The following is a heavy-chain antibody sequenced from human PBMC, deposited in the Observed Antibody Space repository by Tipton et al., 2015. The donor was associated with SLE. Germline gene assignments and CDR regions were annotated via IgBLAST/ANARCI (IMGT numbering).Heavy chain of an antibody. CDR3: AKGGTKAFDY. Sequence: SLRLSCAASGFTFSSYAMSWVRQAPGKGLEWVSGLSGRGGITYQADSVKGRFTISRDNSKNTLYLQMNSLRAEDTAVYYCAKGGTKAFDYWGQGTLVTVSS. CDR2: LSGRGGIT. CDR1: GFTFSSYA. J-gene: IGHJ4*02. D-gene: IGHD2-15*01. V-gene: IGHV3-23*01.